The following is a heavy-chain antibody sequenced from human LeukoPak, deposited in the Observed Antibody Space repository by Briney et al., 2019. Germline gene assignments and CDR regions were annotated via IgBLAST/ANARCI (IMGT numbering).Heavy chain of an antibody. Sequence: WRSLRLSCAASGFTFSSYGMHWVRQAPGKGLEWVAVIWYDGSNKYYADSVKGRFTISRDNSKNTLYLQMNSLRAEDTAVYYCAREGLLWFGEYEDYYYYGMDVWGQGTTVTVSS. CDR1: GFTFSSYG. V-gene: IGHV3-33*01. J-gene: IGHJ6*02. CDR3: AREGLLWFGEYEDYYYYGMDV. CDR2: IWYDGSNK. D-gene: IGHD3-10*01.